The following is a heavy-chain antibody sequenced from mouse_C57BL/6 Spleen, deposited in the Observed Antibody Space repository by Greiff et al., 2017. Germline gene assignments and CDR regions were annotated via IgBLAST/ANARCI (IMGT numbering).Heavy chain of an antibody. CDR3: AREGILNYGSSYEFAY. D-gene: IGHD1-1*01. V-gene: IGHV5-4*01. CDR1: GFTFSSYA. Sequence: EVKVEESGGGLVKPGGSLKLSCAASGFTFSSYAMSWVRQTPEKRLEWVATISDGGSYTYYPDNVKGRFTISRDNAKNNLYLQMSHLKSEDTAMYYCAREGILNYGSSYEFAYWGQGTLVTVSA. CDR2: ISDGGSYT. J-gene: IGHJ3*01.